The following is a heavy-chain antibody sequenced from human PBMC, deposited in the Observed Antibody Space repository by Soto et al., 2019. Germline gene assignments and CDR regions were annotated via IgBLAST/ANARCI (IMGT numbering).Heavy chain of an antibody. V-gene: IGHV4-59*01. Sequence: PSETLSLNCTLSGGSISGFYWSWVRQPPEKKLEWIGYIYYNGTTKYNPSLESRVTISVDTSKNQLSLKLSSVTAADTAVYYCAKGGGRTSSFYYYWGQGALVTV. CDR1: GGSISGFY. CDR3: AKGGGRTSSFYYY. J-gene: IGHJ4*02. D-gene: IGHD3-22*01. CDR2: IYYNGTT.